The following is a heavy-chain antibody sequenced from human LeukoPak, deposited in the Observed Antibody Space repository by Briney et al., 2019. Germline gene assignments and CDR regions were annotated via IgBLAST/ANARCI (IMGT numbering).Heavy chain of an antibody. Sequence: ASVKVSCKASGYTFTSYGISWVRQAPGQGLEWMGWISAYNGNTNYAQKLQGRVTMTTDTSTSTAYMELRSLRSDDTAVYYCARGHDAGYSSGWETNDYWGQGTLVTVSS. CDR3: ARGHDAGYSSGWETNDY. D-gene: IGHD6-19*01. CDR2: ISAYNGNT. CDR1: GYTFTSYG. J-gene: IGHJ4*02. V-gene: IGHV1-18*01.